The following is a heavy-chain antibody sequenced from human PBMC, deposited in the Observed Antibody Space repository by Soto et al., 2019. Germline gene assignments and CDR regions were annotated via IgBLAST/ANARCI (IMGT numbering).Heavy chain of an antibody. CDR3: AREGYCSSTSCYAPNTFDY. Sequence: QVQLVQSGSEVKKPGSSVKVSCKASGGTFSSYTISWVRQAPGQGLEWMGRIIPILGIANYAQKFQGRVTITADKSTSKAYMELSSLRSEDTAVYYCAREGYCSSTSCYAPNTFDYWGQGTLVTVSS. CDR1: GGTFSSYT. CDR2: IIPILGIA. V-gene: IGHV1-69*08. D-gene: IGHD2-2*01. J-gene: IGHJ4*02.